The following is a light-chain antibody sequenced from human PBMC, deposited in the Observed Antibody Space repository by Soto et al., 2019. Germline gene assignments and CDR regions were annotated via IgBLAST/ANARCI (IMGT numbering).Light chain of an antibody. Sequence: DIQMTQSPSSLSASVGDRVTITCRASQSISSYLNWYQQKPGKAPKLLIYGASSLQSGVPSRFSGSGSGTDFTLTISNLQPEDFATYYCPQSYSTPRTFGQGTKVEIK. CDR2: GAS. J-gene: IGKJ1*01. V-gene: IGKV1-39*01. CDR1: QSISSY. CDR3: PQSYSTPRT.